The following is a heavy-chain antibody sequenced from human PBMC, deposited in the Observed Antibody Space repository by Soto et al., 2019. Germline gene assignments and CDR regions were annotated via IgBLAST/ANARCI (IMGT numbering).Heavy chain of an antibody. J-gene: IGHJ4*02. V-gene: IGHV2-70*11. CDR2: IDWDDDK. CDR1: VFSLSTSGMC. Sequence: SGPSLVNPTQTLTLTCTFSVFSLSTSGMCVSWIRQPPGKALEWLARIDWDDDKYYSTSLKTRLTISKDTSKNQVVLTMTNMDPVDTATYYCASSGASGYDFWSGYFDFGYWGQGTLVTVSS. CDR3: ASSGASGYDFWSGYFDFGY. D-gene: IGHD3-3*01.